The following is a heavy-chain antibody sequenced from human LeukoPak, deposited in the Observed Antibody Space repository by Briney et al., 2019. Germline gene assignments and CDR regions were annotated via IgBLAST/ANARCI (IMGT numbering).Heavy chain of an antibody. J-gene: IGHJ4*02. CDR3: ARSRVSHTTVSTLLY. Sequence: ASVKVSCKASGYTFSSYAIAWVRQAPGQGPEWMGSISVYNGNREYAQKLQGRVTMTTDTFTNTAYMELWNLRPDDTAVYYCARSRVSHTTVSTLLYWGQGTLVTVSS. CDR1: GYTFSSYA. CDR2: ISVYNGNR. D-gene: IGHD1-14*01. V-gene: IGHV1-18*01.